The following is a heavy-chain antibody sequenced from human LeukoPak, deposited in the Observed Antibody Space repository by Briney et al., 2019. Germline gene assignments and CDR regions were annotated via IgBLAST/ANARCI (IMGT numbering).Heavy chain of an antibody. V-gene: IGHV1-69*13. CDR3: ARNIAYYYGSGSYLAFDY. CDR2: IIPIFGTA. J-gene: IGHJ4*02. Sequence: ASVKVSCKASGGTFISYAISWVRQAPGQGLEWMGGIIPIFGTANYAQKFQGRVTITADGSTSTAYMELSSLRSEDTAVYYCARNIAYYYGSGSYLAFDYWGQGTLVTVSS. D-gene: IGHD3-10*01. CDR1: GGTFISYA.